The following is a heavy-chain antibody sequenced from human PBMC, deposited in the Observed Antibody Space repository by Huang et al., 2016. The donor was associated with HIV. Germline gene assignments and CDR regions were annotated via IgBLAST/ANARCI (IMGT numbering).Heavy chain of an antibody. V-gene: IGHV7-4-1*02. CDR3: AISGTYSGDFDI. J-gene: IGHJ3*02. D-gene: IGHD1-26*01. CDR2: NNTNTGTP. Sequence: QVQLVQSGSELKEPGASVKVSCKASEYTFTHGVNWVRQAPGQGLEWMGGNNTNTGTPTYAQGITGRFGFSVDTSVDTAYLHLTNLRADDTAVYYCAISGTYSGDFDIWGQGTLVSVS. CDR1: EYTFTHG.